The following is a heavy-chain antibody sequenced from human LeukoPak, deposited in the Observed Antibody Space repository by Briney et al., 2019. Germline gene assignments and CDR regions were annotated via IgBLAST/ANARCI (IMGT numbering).Heavy chain of an antibody. D-gene: IGHD3-16*01. CDR3: TSQFLGELPPDEYYFDY. V-gene: IGHV3-49*03. J-gene: IGHJ4*02. CDR1: GFTFGDYA. Sequence: GGSLRLSCTASGFTFGDYAMSWFRQAPGKGLEWVGFIRSKACGGTTEYAASVKGRFTISRDDSKSIAYLQMNSLKTEDTAVYYCTSQFLGELPPDEYYFDYWGQGTLVTVSS. CDR2: IRSKACGGTT.